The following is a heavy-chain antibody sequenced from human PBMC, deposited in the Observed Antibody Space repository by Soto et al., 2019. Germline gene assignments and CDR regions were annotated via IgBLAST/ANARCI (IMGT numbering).Heavy chain of an antibody. V-gene: IGHV1-2*02. J-gene: IGHJ4*02. CDR2: IGPKSGGT. D-gene: IGHD1-26*01. Sequence: ASVKVSCKASGYTFSGYYIHWVRQAPGQAPEWVGEIGPKSGGTRYAQKFQGRVAMTKDTSITTVYMELRNLSPDDTAVYFCGRGRSGELVIFYWGQGTLVTVSS. CDR3: GRGRSGELVIFY. CDR1: GYTFSGYY.